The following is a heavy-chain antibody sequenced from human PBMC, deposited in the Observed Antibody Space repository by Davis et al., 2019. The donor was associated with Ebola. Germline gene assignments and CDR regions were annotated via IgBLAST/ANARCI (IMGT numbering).Heavy chain of an antibody. Sequence: MPGGSLRLSCTVSGGSISSYYWSWIRQPPGKGLEWIGYIYYSGSTNYNPSLKSRVTISVDTSKNQFSLKLSSVTAADTAVYYCARVRRFLYHGMDVWGQGTTVTVSS. CDR3: ARVRRFLYHGMDV. V-gene: IGHV4-59*12. CDR2: IYYSGST. J-gene: IGHJ6*02. D-gene: IGHD3-3*01. CDR1: GGSISSYY.